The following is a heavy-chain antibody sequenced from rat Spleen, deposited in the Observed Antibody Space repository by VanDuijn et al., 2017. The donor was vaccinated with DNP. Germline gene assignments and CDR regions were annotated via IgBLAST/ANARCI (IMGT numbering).Heavy chain of an antibody. D-gene: IGHD4-3*01. CDR2: ISSGGGT. J-gene: IGHJ3*01. CDR3: TRDWIRGPFAY. V-gene: IGHV2S12*01. CDR1: GFSLTSYG. Sequence: QVQLKESGPGLVQPSQTLSLTCAVSGFSLTSYGVSWVRQSPGKGLEWIAGISSGGGTFYNSVFTFRLSISRDTSKSQVFLKTNSLQPEDTAVYFCTRDWIRGPFAYWGQGTLVTVSS.